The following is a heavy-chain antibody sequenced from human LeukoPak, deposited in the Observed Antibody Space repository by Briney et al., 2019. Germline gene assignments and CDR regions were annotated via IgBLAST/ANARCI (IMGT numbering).Heavy chain of an antibody. J-gene: IGHJ4*02. CDR2: IYYSGST. CDR3: ARLADTAIFDLEGSYYFDY. CDR1: GGSISSSSYY. Sequence: SETLSLTCTVSGGSISSSSYYWGWIRQPPGKGLEWIGSIYYSGSTYYNPSLKSRVTISVDTSKNQFSLKLSSVTAADTAVYYCARLADTAIFDLEGSYYFDYWGQGTLVTVSS. D-gene: IGHD5-18*01. V-gene: IGHV4-39*01.